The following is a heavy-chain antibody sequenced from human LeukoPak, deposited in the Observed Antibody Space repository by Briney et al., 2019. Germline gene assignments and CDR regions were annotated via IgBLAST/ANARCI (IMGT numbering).Heavy chain of an antibody. CDR2: IKQDGSEK. D-gene: IGHD3-22*01. Sequence: GGSLRLSCAASGFTFSSYWMSWVRQAPGKGLEWVANIKQDGSEKYYVDSVKGRFTISRDNAKNSLYLQMNSLRAEDTAVYYCARDPASDYYDSSGPFLDYWGQGTLVTVSS. CDR1: GFTFSSYW. CDR3: ARDPASDYYDSSGPFLDY. V-gene: IGHV3-7*01. J-gene: IGHJ4*02.